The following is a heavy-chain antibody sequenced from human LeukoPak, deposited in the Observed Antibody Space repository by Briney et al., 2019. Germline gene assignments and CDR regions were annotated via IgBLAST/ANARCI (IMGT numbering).Heavy chain of an antibody. V-gene: IGHV3-11*04. D-gene: IGHD3-22*01. J-gene: IGHJ3*02. CDR2: ISSSSSTI. CDR1: GFTFSDYY. CDR3: ASGDYYDSSGYFTRCAFDI. Sequence: GGSLRLSCAASGFTFSDYYMSWIRQAPGKGLEWVSYISSSSSTIYYADSVKGRFTISRDNAKNSLYLQMNSLRDEDTAVYYCASGDYYDSSGYFTRCAFDIWDQGTMVTVSS.